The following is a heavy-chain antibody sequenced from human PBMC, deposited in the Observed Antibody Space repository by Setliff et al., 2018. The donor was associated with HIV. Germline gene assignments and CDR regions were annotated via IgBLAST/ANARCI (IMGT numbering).Heavy chain of an antibody. CDR2: INPNIGST. D-gene: IGHD3-9*01. CDR1: GYTFTGYY. J-gene: IGHJ6*03. V-gene: IGHV1-2*06. CDR3: ARDYRTTDILSSGYMDV. Sequence: ASVKVSCKASGYTFTGYYIHWVRQAPGQGLQWMGRINPNIGSTNYAQNFQGRATMTRDTSVNTAFVELSNLRSDDTAVYYCARDYRTTDILSSGYMDVWGKGTTVTVSS.